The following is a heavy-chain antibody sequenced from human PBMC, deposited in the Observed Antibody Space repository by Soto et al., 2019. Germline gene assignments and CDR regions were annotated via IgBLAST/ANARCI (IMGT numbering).Heavy chain of an antibody. V-gene: IGHV4-31*03. CDR2: IYYSGST. J-gene: IGHJ4*02. CDR1: GGSISSGGYY. Sequence: KSSETLSLTCTVSGGSISSGGYYWSWIRQHPGKGLEWIGYIYYSGSTYYNPSLKSRVTISVDTSKNQFSLKLSSVTAADTAVYYCATGDSSGYYYVRYFDYWGQGTLVTVSS. D-gene: IGHD3-22*01. CDR3: ATGDSSGYYYVRYFDY.